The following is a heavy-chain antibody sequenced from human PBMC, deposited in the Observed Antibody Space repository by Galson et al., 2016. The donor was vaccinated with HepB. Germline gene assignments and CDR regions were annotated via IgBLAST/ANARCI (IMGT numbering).Heavy chain of an antibody. CDR1: GGSISSGGYY. V-gene: IGHV4-31*03. J-gene: IGHJ4*02. D-gene: IGHD3-22*01. Sequence: LSLTCTVSGGSISSGGYYWSWIRQHPGKGLEWIGYIYYSGSTYYNPSLKSRVSMSVDMSKNQFSLRLSSVTAADTAVYYCARESLSGYYSTFSYYWGQGTVVTVSS. CDR3: ARESLSGYYSTFSYY. CDR2: IYYSGST.